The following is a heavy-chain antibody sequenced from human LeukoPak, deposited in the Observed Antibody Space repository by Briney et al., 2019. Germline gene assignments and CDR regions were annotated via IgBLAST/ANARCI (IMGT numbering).Heavy chain of an antibody. J-gene: IGHJ6*03. CDR1: GFTFSSYW. CDR2: IKQDGSEK. D-gene: IGHD6-6*01. CDR3: ARRRSARGYYYYYMDF. V-gene: IGHV3-7*01. Sequence: GGSLRLSCAASGFTFSSYWMSWVRQAPGKGLEWVAIIKQDGSEKYYVDSVKGRFTISRDNAKNSLYLQMNSLRAEDTAVYYCARRRSARGYYYYYMDFWGKGTTVTVSS.